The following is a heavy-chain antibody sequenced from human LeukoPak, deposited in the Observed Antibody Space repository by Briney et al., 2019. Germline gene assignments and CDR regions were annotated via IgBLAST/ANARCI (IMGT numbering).Heavy chain of an antibody. D-gene: IGHD4-23*01. Sequence: ASVKVSCKASGYTFTSYGISWVRHVPGQGLQWMGWISVYDGKTDYGPLQGRVTMTTDTFTGTAYMELRNLRSEDTAIYYCARHMTTVVTSLDYWGQGTMVTVSS. CDR3: ARHMTTVVTSLDY. J-gene: IGHJ4*02. V-gene: IGHV1-18*01. CDR2: ISVYDGKT. CDR1: GYTFTSYG.